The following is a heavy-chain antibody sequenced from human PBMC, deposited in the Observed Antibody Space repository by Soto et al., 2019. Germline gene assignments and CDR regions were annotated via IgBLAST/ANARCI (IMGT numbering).Heavy chain of an antibody. Sequence: GGSLRLSCAASGFTFSSYSMNWVRQAPGKGLEWVSSISSSSSYIYYADSVKGRFTISRDNAKNSLYLQMNSLRAEDTAVYYCATMGTYYYDSSGYYYFDYWGQGTLVTVSS. J-gene: IGHJ4*02. CDR2: ISSSSSYI. D-gene: IGHD3-22*01. V-gene: IGHV3-21*01. CDR3: ATMGTYYYDSSGYYYFDY. CDR1: GFTFSSYS.